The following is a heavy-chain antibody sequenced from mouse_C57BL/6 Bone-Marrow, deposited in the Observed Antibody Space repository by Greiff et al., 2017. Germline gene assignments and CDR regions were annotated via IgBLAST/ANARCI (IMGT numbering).Heavy chain of an antibody. V-gene: IGHV5-6*01. CDR2: ISSGGSYT. J-gene: IGHJ2*01. D-gene: IGHD1-1*01. CDR1: GFTFSSYG. Sequence: EVQVVESGGDLVKPGGSLKLSCAASGFTFSSYGMSWVRQTPDKRLEWVATISSGGSYTYYPDSVKGRFTISRDNAKNTLYLQMSSLKSEDTAMYYCARRYYGSSPYFDYWGQGTTLTVSS. CDR3: ARRYYGSSPYFDY.